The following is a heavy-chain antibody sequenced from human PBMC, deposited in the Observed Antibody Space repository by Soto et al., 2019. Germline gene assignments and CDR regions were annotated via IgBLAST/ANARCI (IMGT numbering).Heavy chain of an antibody. J-gene: IGHJ4*02. V-gene: IGHV4-4*09. CDR2: LFSSGSA. Sequence: SETLSLTCTVSGGAITSSNWNWIRQPPGKGLEWIGHLFSSGSANYNPSLKSRVTISVDTSKNQFSLKLSSVTAADTAVYYCARTYGDYFHYWGQGTLVTVS. D-gene: IGHD4-17*01. CDR3: ARTYGDYFHY. CDR1: GGAITSSN.